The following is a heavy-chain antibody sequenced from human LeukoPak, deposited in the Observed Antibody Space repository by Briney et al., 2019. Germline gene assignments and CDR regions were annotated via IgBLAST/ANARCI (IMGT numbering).Heavy chain of an antibody. D-gene: IGHD2-2*01. J-gene: IGHJ4*02. CDR2: ISSTGSTI. CDR1: GFTFSSYE. V-gene: IGHV3-48*03. Sequence: GGSLRLSCAASGFTFSSYEMNWVRQAPGKGLEWVSYISSTGSTIYYADSVKGRFTVSRDNAKNSLYLQMSSLRAEDTAVYYCARETDSTLFDYWGQGTLVTVS. CDR3: ARETDSTLFDY.